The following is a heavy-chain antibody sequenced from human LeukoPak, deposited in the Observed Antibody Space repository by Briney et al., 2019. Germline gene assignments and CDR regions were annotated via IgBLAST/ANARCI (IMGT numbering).Heavy chain of an antibody. V-gene: IGHV1-2*06. CDR1: GYTFTGYY. J-gene: IGHJ5*02. D-gene: IGHD2-15*01. CDR2: INPNSSGT. Sequence: ASVKVSCKASGYTFTGYYMHWVRQAPGQGLEWMGRINPNSSGTNYAQKFQGRVTMTRDTSISTAYMELSRLRSDDTAVYYCARDGGLYCSGGSCYAKNNWFDPWGQGTLVTVSS. CDR3: ARDGGLYCSGGSCYAKNNWFDP.